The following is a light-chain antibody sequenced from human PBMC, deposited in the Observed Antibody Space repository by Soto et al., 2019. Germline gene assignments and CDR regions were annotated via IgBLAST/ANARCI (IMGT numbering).Light chain of an antibody. CDR3: QQYNSYPWT. CDR2: DAS. J-gene: IGKJ1*01. V-gene: IGKV1-5*01. Sequence: DIQMTQSPSTLSASVGDRVNITCRASQRISSWLAWYQQKPGKAPKLLIYDASSLESGVPSRFSGSGSGPEFTLTISRLQPDDFATYYCQQYNSYPWTFGQGTKVEI. CDR1: QRISSW.